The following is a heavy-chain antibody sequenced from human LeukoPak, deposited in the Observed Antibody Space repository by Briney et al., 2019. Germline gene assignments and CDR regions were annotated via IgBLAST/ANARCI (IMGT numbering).Heavy chain of an antibody. J-gene: IGHJ4*02. D-gene: IGHD6-13*01. CDR1: GFTFSSYA. Sequence: GGSLRLSCAASGFTFSSYAMSWVRQAPGKGLEWVSGISWNSGSIGYADSVKGRFTISRDNAKNSLYLQMNSLRAEDTALYYCAKDLGAALDYFDYWGQGTLVTVSS. CDR2: ISWNSGSI. CDR3: AKDLGAALDYFDY. V-gene: IGHV3-9*01.